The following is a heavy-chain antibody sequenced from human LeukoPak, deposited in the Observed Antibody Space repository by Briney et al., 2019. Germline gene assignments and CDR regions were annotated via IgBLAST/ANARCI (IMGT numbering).Heavy chain of an antibody. CDR1: GGTFSSDT. V-gene: IGHV1-69*02. Sequence: ASVKVSCKAPGGTFSSDTISWVRQAPGQGLEWMGRIIPILGIANYAQKFQGRVTITADKSTSTAYMELSSLRSEDTAVYYCARVGTTDCSSTSCYNSNYYFDYWGQGTLVTVSS. CDR2: IIPILGIA. CDR3: ARVGTTDCSSTSCYNSNYYFDY. J-gene: IGHJ4*02. D-gene: IGHD2-2*01.